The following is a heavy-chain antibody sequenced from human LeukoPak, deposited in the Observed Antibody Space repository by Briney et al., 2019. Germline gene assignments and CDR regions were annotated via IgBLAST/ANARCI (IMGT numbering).Heavy chain of an antibody. J-gene: IGHJ4*02. CDR2: INGPSDTI. Sequence: PEGSLRLSCAASGFVFSSYSMSWVRQAPGKGLEWVSYINGPSDTIYYADSVKGRFSISRDNAKYSVYLQMSSLRAEDTAVYYCTTYGRDGYRGYFWGQGALVTVSS. D-gene: IGHD5-24*01. CDR3: TTYGRDGYRGYF. V-gene: IGHV3-48*04. CDR1: GFVFSSYS.